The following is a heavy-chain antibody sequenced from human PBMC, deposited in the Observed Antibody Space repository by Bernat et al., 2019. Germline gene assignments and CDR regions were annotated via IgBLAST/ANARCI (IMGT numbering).Heavy chain of an antibody. CDR2: IYYSGST. D-gene: IGHD2-21*01. CDR1: GGSISSSSYY. Sequence: QLQLQESGPGLVKPSETLSLTCTVSGGSISSSSYYWGWIRQPPGKGLEWIGSIYYSGSTYYNPSLKSRVTISVDTSKNQFPLKLSSVTTADTAVYYCARHRAGVRYYFDYWGQGTLVTVSS. J-gene: IGHJ4*02. CDR3: ARHRAGVRYYFDY. V-gene: IGHV4-39*01.